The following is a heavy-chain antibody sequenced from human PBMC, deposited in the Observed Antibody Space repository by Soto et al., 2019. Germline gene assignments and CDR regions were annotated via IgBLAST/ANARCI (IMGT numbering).Heavy chain of an antibody. V-gene: IGHV3-48*03. CDR2: ISSTGNAL. Sequence: GGSLRLSCAASGFTFSSYEMNWVRQAPGKGLEWLSFISSTGNALYYADSVKGRFTISRDNAKNSLYLQMNSLRAEDTAVYYCARVGHYDSSGYYSVSWIDPWGQGTQVTVSS. CDR3: ARVGHYDSSGYYSVSWIDP. J-gene: IGHJ5*02. CDR1: GFTFSSYE. D-gene: IGHD3-22*01.